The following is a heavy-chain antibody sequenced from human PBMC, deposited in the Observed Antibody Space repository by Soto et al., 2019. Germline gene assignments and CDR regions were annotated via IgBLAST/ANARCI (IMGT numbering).Heavy chain of an antibody. Sequence: PSETLSLTCSVSGDSIRSDDYYWSWIRRPPGKGLEWVAYIYYNGNSYYNPSLKSRLLMSVDTSENQFSLELTSVTAADTAVYYCARLFAYYDKEPGAFDIWGQGPMVT. CDR2: IYYNGNS. CDR1: GDSIRSDDYY. CDR3: ARLFAYYDKEPGAFDI. J-gene: IGHJ3*02. V-gene: IGHV4-30-4*01. D-gene: IGHD3-16*01.